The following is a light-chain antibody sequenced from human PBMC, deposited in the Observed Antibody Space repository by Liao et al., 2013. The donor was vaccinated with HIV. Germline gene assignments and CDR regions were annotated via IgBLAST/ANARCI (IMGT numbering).Light chain of an antibody. CDR2: SDR. J-gene: IGLJ2*01. V-gene: IGLV3-21*01. CDR1: NIGSKS. CDR3: QVWDSLSDHIV. Sequence: SYVLTQPPSVSVAPGKTARITCGGNNIGSKSVHWYQQKPGQAPVLVMYSDRDRPSGIPERFSGSNSGNTATLTISRVEAGDEADYYCQVWDSLSDHIVFGGGTKLTVL.